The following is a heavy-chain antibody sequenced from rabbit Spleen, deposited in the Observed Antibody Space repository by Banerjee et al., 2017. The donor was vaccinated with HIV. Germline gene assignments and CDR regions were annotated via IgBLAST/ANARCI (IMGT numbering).Heavy chain of an antibody. CDR2: IYSGSSGST. D-gene: IGHD8-1*01. J-gene: IGHJ6*01. CDR1: GFSFNSGYD. V-gene: IGHV1S40*01. CDR3: ARDTGSSFSSYGMDL. Sequence: QSLEESGGGLVKHGASLTLTCKASGFSFNSGYDMCWVRQAPGKGLEWIACIYSGSSGSTYYASWAKGRFTISKTSSTTVTLQMTRLTAADTATYLCARDTGSSFSSYGMDLWGPGTLVTVS.